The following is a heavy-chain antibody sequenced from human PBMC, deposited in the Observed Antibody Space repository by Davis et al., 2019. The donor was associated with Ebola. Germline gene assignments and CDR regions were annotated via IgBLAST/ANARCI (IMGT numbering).Heavy chain of an antibody. CDR2: ISYDGSNK. D-gene: IGHD6-13*01. Sequence: PGGSLRLSCAASGFTFSSYGMHWVRQAPGKGLEWVAVISYDGSNKYYADSVKGRFTISRDNSKNTLYLQMNSLRAEDTAVYYCAREGGAAAGNWYLDLWGRGTLVTVSS. CDR1: GFTFSSYG. J-gene: IGHJ2*01. CDR3: AREGGAAAGNWYLDL. V-gene: IGHV3-30*19.